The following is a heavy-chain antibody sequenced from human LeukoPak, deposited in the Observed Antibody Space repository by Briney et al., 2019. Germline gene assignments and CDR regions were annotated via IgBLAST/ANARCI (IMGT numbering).Heavy chain of an antibody. CDR3: AKDVASQLWSPSFLDP. CDR2: ISGSGGST. J-gene: IGHJ5*02. V-gene: IGHV3-23*01. CDR1: GFTFSSYA. Sequence: LPGGSLRLSCAASGFTFSSYAMSWVRQAPGKGLEWVSAISGSGGSTYYADSVKGRFTISRDNSKNTLYLQMNSLRAEDTAVYYCAKDVASQLWSPSFLDPWGQGTLVTVSS. D-gene: IGHD5-18*01.